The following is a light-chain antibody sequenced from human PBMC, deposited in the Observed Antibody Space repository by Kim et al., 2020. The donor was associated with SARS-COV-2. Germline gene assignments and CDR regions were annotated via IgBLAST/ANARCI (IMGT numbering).Light chain of an antibody. CDR3: QQFGSSPRYT. CDR1: RSVSSSY. CDR2: GAS. Sequence: EIVLTQSPGTLSLSPGERATLSCRASRSVSSSYLAWYQQKPGQAPRLLIYGASSRATSIPDRFSGSGSGTDFTLTISRLEPEDFAVYYCQQFGSSPRYTFGQRTKLVI. J-gene: IGKJ2*01. V-gene: IGKV3-20*01.